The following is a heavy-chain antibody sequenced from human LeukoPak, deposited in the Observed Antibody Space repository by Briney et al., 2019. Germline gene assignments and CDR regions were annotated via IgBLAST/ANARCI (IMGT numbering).Heavy chain of an antibody. CDR3: AELGITMIGGV. Sequence: GGSLRLSCAASGFTFSAYGITWVRQAPGKGLEWVSSISGSGVSTYYADSVKGRLTISRDNSENTLYLQMNSLRAEDTAVYYCAELGITMIGGVWGKGTTVTISS. J-gene: IGHJ6*04. V-gene: IGHV3-23*01. CDR2: ISGSGVST. CDR1: GFTFSAYG. D-gene: IGHD3-10*02.